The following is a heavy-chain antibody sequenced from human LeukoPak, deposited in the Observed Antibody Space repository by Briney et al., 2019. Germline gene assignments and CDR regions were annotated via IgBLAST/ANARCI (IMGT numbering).Heavy chain of an antibody. CDR3: TTNFRDGYNYRGWANFDN. V-gene: IGHV3-15*01. D-gene: IGHD5-24*01. J-gene: IGHJ4*02. CDR2: IKRKVDSGTI. Sequence: GGSLRLSCAGSGFSFSNAWMTWVRQAPGKGLEWVGRIKRKVDSGTIEYAAPVKGRFTISRDDSRSTVYLQMNSLETEDTAVYYCTTNFRDGYNYRGWANFDNWGQGTLVTVSS. CDR1: GFSFSNAW.